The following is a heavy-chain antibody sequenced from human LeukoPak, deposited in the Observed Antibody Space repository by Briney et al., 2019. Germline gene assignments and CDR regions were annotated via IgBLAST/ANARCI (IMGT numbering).Heavy chain of an antibody. Sequence: PGGSLRLSCGASGFPFSNYWMTWIRQAPGKGLEWVAVISNDGTEKYYADSVKGRFTISRDNSENTLYLQLNSLRPDDTAVYYCARVRVILTTMASFSYWGLGTLVTVSS. CDR2: ISNDGTEK. CDR3: ARVRVILTTMASFSY. V-gene: IGHV3-30-3*01. CDR1: GFPFSNYW. J-gene: IGHJ4*02. D-gene: IGHD3-9*01.